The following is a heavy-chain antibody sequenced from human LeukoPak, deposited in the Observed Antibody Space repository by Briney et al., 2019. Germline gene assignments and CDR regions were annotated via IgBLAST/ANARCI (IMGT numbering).Heavy chain of an antibody. Sequence: SVKVSCKASGFTFTSSAMQWVRQARGQRLEWIGWIVVGSGNTNYAQKFQERVTITRDMSTNTAYMELSSLRSEDSAVYYCAAAPTFVTNYAFFDYWGQGTLVTVSS. D-gene: IGHD2-2*01. CDR1: GFTFTSSA. CDR2: IVVGSGNT. J-gene: IGHJ4*02. V-gene: IGHV1-58*02. CDR3: AAAPTFVTNYAFFDY.